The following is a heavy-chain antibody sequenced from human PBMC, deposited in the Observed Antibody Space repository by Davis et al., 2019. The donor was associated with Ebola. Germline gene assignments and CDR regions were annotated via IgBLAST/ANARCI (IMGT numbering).Heavy chain of an antibody. CDR3: AKARSSWTPFDY. Sequence: GESLKISCAASGFTFSNYAMTWFRQAPGEGLEWVSSICGSTGSTYYADSVRGRFTVSRDNSKNTLFLQLNSLRDEDTAVYYCAKARSSWTPFDYWGQGTLVTVSS. V-gene: IGHV3-23*01. D-gene: IGHD6-13*01. CDR2: ICGSTGST. J-gene: IGHJ4*02. CDR1: GFTFSNYA.